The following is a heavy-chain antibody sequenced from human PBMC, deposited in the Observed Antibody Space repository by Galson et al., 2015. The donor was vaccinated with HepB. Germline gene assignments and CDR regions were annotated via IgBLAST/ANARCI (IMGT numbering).Heavy chain of an antibody. CDR2: IIPIFGIA. V-gene: IGHV1-69*13. D-gene: IGHD2-2*01. CDR3: AREGDIVVVPAALGGYFAP. J-gene: IGHJ5*02. CDR1: GGTFSSYA. Sequence: SVKVSCKASGGTFSSYAISWVRQAPGQGLEWMGGIIPIFGIANYAQKFQGRVTITADESTSTAYMELSSLRSEDTAVYYCAREGDIVVVPAALGGYFAPWGQGTLVTVSS.